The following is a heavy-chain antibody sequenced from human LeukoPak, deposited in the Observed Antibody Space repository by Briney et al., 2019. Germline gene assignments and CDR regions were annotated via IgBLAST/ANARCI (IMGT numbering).Heavy chain of an antibody. D-gene: IGHD3-10*01. CDR1: GDSISRYY. CDR2: IFYTGST. V-gene: IGHV4-59*01. J-gene: IGHJ5*02. Sequence: SETLSLTCTVSGDSISRYYWSWIRQTPGKGLEWIGHIFYTGSTNYKPSLKSRVTISVDRSKNQFFLKLSSVTAADTAVYYCARAGPWQIDPWGQGALVTVSS. CDR3: ARAGPWQIDP.